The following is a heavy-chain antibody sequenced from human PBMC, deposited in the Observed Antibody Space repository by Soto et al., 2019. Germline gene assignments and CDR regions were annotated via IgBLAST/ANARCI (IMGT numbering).Heavy chain of an antibody. Sequence: EVQLFESGGGMVQPGGSLRLSCTDSGFTLTAYAIHWVRRSPGEALEWVSATTGGAGLTYYADSVKGRFSVSSDTPGNSLYLQLSSLNPDDTAIYYCARVDRGSVARPTRLDPWGQGTLVSFSS. CDR1: GFTLTAYA. CDR2: TTGGAGLT. J-gene: IGHJ5*02. D-gene: IGHD2-15*01. CDR3: ARVDRGSVARPTRLDP. V-gene: IGHV3-23*01.